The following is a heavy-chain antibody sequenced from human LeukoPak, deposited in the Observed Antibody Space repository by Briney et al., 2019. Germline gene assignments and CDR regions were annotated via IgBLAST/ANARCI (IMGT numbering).Heavy chain of an antibody. Sequence: GGSLRLSCAASGFTFSNYAMHWVRQAPGKGREWVSGITGSGGSKYYSDSVKGRLTISRDNSKNTLVLQMNSLRAEDTAVYFCASPRGGLWGQGTLVTVSS. CDR1: GFTFSNYA. V-gene: IGHV3-23*01. CDR2: ITGSGGSK. CDR3: ASPRGGL. J-gene: IGHJ4*02. D-gene: IGHD3-10*01.